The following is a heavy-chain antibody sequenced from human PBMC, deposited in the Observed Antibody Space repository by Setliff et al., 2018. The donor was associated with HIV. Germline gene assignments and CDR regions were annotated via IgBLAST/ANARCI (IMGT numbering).Heavy chain of an antibody. CDR3: AGNQNWNGYAFPYIDV. Sequence: SETLSLTCAVYDGSLSSYYWSWIRQSTGKGLEWIGEINDSGTTNYNPSLESRVTMLIDMSKNQLSLKLSSVTAADTAVYYCAGNQNWNGYAFPYIDVWGKGTTVTVSS. D-gene: IGHD3-3*01. CDR2: INDSGTT. CDR1: DGSLSSYY. J-gene: IGHJ6*03. V-gene: IGHV4-34*01.